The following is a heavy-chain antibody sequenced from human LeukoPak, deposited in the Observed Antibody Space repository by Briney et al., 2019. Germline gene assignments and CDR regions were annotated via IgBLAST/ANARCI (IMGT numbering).Heavy chain of an antibody. CDR3: SKGRGSTLTNIDF. CDR1: GFAFSSFV. J-gene: IGHJ4*02. V-gene: IGHV3-23*01. D-gene: IGHD4-11*01. CDR2: VSDSGVNT. Sequence: GGSLRLSCAASGFAFSSFVMTWVRQSPGKGLEWVSSVSDSGVNTYYAGSVRGRFTVSRDNFKNILYLQMNSLTVEDTAFYYCSKGRGSTLTNIDFWGQGALVTVSS.